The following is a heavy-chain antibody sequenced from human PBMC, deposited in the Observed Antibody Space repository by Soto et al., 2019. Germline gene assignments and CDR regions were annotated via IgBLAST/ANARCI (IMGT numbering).Heavy chain of an antibody. Sequence: QVRLQESGPGLVRPSQTLSLTCTVSGDSLSSGGYYCSWIRQLPGKGLEWIGFIYYSGSTFYNPSLRSRVTMSADASKNQSSLKLSSVTAADTAVYCCAKTKTPHVRNGMDVWGQGTTVTVSS. D-gene: IGHD2-8*01. J-gene: IGHJ6*02. V-gene: IGHV4-31*04. CDR1: GDSLSSGGYY. CDR2: IYYSGST. CDR3: AKTKTPHVRNGMDV.